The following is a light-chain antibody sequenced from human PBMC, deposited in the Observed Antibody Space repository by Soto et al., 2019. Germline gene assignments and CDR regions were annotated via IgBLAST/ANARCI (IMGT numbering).Light chain of an antibody. Sequence: QPVLTQSPSASASLGASVKLTCTLSSEHSNYAIAWYQQQPEKGPRYLMKLATDGSHTKGDGIPDRFSGSSSGAERYLTISSLQSEDEADYYCQTWGTGAWVFGGGTKLTVL. J-gene: IGLJ3*02. CDR3: QTWGTGAWV. CDR2: LATDGSH. V-gene: IGLV4-69*01. CDR1: SEHSNYA.